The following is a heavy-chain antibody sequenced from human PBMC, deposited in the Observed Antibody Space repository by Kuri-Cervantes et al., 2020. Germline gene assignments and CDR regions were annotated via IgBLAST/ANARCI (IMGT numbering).Heavy chain of an antibody. D-gene: IGHD2-2*02. Sequence: GGSLRLSCTASGFTFGDYAMSWVRQAPGKGLEWVGFIRSKAYGGTTEYAASVKGRFTTSRDDSKSIAYLQMNSLKTEDTAVYYCTRALLYHYYYYYMDVWGKGTTVTVSS. V-gene: IGHV3-49*04. CDR2: IRSKAYGGTT. CDR3: TRALLYHYYYYYMDV. J-gene: IGHJ6*03. CDR1: GFTFGDYA.